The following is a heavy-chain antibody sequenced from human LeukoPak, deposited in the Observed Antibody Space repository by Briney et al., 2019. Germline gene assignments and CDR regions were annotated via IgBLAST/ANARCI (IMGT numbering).Heavy chain of an antibody. CDR3: ARGHNKYYYDSSGSNPRSFHAFDI. CDR2: ISAYNGNT. CDR1: GGTFSTYA. Sequence: ASVKVSCKASGGTFSTYAISWVRQAPGQGLEWMGWISAYNGNTNYAQKLQGRVTMTRDTSTSTVYMELSSLRSEDTAVYYCARGHNKYYYDSSGSNPRSFHAFDIWGQGTMVTVSS. J-gene: IGHJ3*02. V-gene: IGHV1-18*01. D-gene: IGHD3-22*01.